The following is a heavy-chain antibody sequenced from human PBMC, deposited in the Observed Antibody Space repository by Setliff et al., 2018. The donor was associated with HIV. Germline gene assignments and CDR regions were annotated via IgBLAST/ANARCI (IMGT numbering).Heavy chain of an antibody. CDR2: IYSSGSS. J-gene: IGHJ4*02. CDR1: GGSISTSNW. D-gene: IGHD3-10*01. V-gene: IGHV4-4*09. CDR3: ARAYFGSGIYY. Sequence: SETLSLTCTVSGGSISTSNWWGWIRQTPGKGLEWLGYIYSSGSSNYNPSLKSRVTISVDTSKNQFSRNLYSVTAADTAVYYCARAYFGSGIYYWGQGTLVTVSS.